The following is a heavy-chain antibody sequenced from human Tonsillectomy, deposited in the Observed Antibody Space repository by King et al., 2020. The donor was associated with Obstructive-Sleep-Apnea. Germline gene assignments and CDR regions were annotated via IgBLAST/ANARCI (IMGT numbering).Heavy chain of an antibody. V-gene: IGHV2-5*02. Sequence: TLKESGPTLVKPTQTLTLTCTFSGFSLSTTGVGVGWIRQPPGKALEWLALIHWDDDKRYRPSLKSRITITKDTSKNQVVLTMTNMNPVDTATYYCARLHYYGSGSYLGPFDFWGQGTLVTVSS. D-gene: IGHD3-10*01. CDR1: GFSLSTTGVG. CDR2: IHWDDDK. CDR3: ARLHYYGSGSYLGPFDF. J-gene: IGHJ4*02.